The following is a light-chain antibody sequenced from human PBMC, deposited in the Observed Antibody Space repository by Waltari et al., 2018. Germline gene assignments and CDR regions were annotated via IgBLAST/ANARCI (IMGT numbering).Light chain of an antibody. CDR3: QHYVRLPAT. CDR1: QGGSRS. V-gene: IGKV3-20*01. J-gene: IGKJ1*01. Sequence: IVLTQSPGTLALSPGERATLPCRASQGGSRSLAWYQQKPGQAPKLLISGASTRATGIPDRFSGSGSGTDFSLTISSLEPEDFAIYFCQHYVRLPATFGQGTKVEIK. CDR2: GAS.